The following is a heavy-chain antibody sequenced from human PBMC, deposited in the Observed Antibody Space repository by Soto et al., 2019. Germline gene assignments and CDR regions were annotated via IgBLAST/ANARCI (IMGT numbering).Heavy chain of an antibody. CDR2: IIPIFGTA. D-gene: IGHD3-3*01. J-gene: IGHJ3*02. Sequence: GASVKVSCKASGGTFSSYAISWVRQAPGQGLEWMGGIIPIFGTANYAQKFQGRVTITADESTSTAYMELSSLRSEDTAVYYCARVGFSSHAFDSWAQRTMVTVSS. CDR3: ARVGFSSHAFDS. V-gene: IGHV1-69*13. CDR1: GGTFSSYA.